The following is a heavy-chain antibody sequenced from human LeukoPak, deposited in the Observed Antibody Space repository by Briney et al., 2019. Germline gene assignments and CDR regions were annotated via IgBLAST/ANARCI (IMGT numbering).Heavy chain of an antibody. CDR3: AKGYAGGVDWFDP. CDR2: ISGGGGNT. J-gene: IGHJ5*02. V-gene: IGHV3-23*01. CDR1: GLNFRSYA. D-gene: IGHD2-8*02. Sequence: GGSLRHSCAGTGLNFRSYAMSWVRQAPRKGLEWVSAISGGGGNTYYADSVKGRFTISRDNSKNTLYMQMNSLRAEDTAVYYCAKGYAGGVDWFDPWGQGTLVTVSS.